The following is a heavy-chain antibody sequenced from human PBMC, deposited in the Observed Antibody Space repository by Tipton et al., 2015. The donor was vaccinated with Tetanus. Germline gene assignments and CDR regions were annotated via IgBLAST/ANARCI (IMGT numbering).Heavy chain of an antibody. D-gene: IGHD1-14*01. CDR2: IPPIFGTT. V-gene: IGHV1-69*01. CDR3: ARAPNRISRASDY. Sequence: QSGAEVKKPGSSVKVSCKASGGTFTNYALSWVRQAPGQGLEWVGGIPPIFGTTNSAPKFQGRVTITADESTNTAYMELSSLRSEDTAVYYCARAPNRISRASDYWGQGTQLTVSS. CDR1: GGTFTNYA. J-gene: IGHJ4*02.